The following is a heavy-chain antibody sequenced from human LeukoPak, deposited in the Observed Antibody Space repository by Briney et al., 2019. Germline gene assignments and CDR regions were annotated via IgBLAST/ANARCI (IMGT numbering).Heavy chain of an antibody. CDR2: INPNSGGT. D-gene: IGHD5-12*01. CDR1: GGTFSSYA. V-gene: IGHV1-2*02. Sequence: ASVKVSCKASGGTFSSYAISWVRQAPGQGLEWMGWINPNSGGTNYAQKFQGRVTMTRDTSISTAYMELSRLRSDDTAVYYCARGRGYSGYVPFDYWGQGTLVTVSS. J-gene: IGHJ4*02. CDR3: ARGRGYSGYVPFDY.